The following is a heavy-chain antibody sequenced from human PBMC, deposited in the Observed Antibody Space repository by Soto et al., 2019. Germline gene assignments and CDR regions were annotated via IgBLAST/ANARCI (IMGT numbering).Heavy chain of an antibody. CDR1: GYTFTGYY. CDR2: INPNSGGT. Sequence: ASVKVSCKASGYTFTGYYMHWVRQAPGQGLEWMGWINPNSGGTNYAQKFQGWVTMTRDTSISTAYMELSRLRSDDTAVYYCAREYGITGTSNWFDPWGQGTLVTVSS. D-gene: IGHD1-7*01. J-gene: IGHJ5*02. V-gene: IGHV1-2*04. CDR3: AREYGITGTSNWFDP.